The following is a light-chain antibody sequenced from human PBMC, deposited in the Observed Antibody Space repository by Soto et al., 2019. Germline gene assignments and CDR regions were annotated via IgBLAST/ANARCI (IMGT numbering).Light chain of an antibody. J-gene: IGKJ1*01. CDR2: AAS. CDR1: QDIRSW. Sequence: DIQMTQSPSSVSASVGDRVTINCRASQDIRSWLAWYQQKPGGAPQLLIYAASSVRRGVPSRFSGSGSGTDFALTITSRQPEDFAIYYCQHSKSPGTFGQGTKVDIK. V-gene: IGKV1D-12*01. CDR3: QHSKSPGT.